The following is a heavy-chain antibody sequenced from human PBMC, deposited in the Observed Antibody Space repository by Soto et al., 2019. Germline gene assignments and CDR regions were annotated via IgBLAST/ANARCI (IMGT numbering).Heavy chain of an antibody. CDR1: GGSISSGDYY. V-gene: IGHV4-30-4*01. Sequence: SETLSLTCTVSGGSISSGDYYWSWIRQPPGKGLEWIGYILYSGTTNYNPSLESRLTISVDTSKNQFSLKLTSVIAADTAVYYCARNGALDYWGRGTLVTVSS. D-gene: IGHD2-8*01. CDR3: ARNGALDY. CDR2: ILYSGTT. J-gene: IGHJ4*02.